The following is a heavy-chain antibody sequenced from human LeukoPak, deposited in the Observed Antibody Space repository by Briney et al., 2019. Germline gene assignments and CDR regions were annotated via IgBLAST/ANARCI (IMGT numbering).Heavy chain of an antibody. J-gene: IGHJ4*02. Sequence: GGSLRLSCAASGFTFSSYGMHWVRQAPGKGLEWVAVIWYGGSNKYYADSVKGRFTISRDNSKNTLYLQMNSLRAEDTAVYYCAKGSDDSGYFDYWGQGTLVTVSS. CDR1: GFTFSSYG. CDR2: IWYGGSNK. CDR3: AKGSDDSGYFDY. V-gene: IGHV3-30*02. D-gene: IGHD3-9*01.